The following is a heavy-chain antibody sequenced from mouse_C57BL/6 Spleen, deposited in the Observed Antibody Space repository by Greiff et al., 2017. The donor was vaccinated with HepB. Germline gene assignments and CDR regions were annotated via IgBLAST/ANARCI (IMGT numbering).Heavy chain of an antibody. V-gene: IGHV6-3*01. CDR2: IRLKSDNYAT. CDR3: TKIYYDYQYAMDY. J-gene: IGHJ4*01. Sequence: EVKLVESGGGLVQPGGSMKLSCVASGFTFSNYWMNWVRQSPEKGLEWVAQIRLKSDNYATHYAESVKGRFTISRDDSKSSVYLQMNNLRAEDTGIYYCTKIYYDYQYAMDYWGQGTSVTVSS. D-gene: IGHD2-4*01. CDR1: GFTFSNYW.